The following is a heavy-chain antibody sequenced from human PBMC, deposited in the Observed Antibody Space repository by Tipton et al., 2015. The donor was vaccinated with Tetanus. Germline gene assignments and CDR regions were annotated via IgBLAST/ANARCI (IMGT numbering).Heavy chain of an antibody. CDR1: GESFSGHY. CDR2: ISASGST. Sequence: TLSLTCAVSGESFSGHYWSWIRQAPGKGLEWVGEISASGSTNYNPSLESRITMSVDTTKKRISLRLASLIAADTAVYFCARSIAAAAVWPYDFWGQGTLVTVTS. J-gene: IGHJ4*02. CDR3: ARSIAAAAVWPYDF. V-gene: IGHV4-34*01. D-gene: IGHD6-13*01.